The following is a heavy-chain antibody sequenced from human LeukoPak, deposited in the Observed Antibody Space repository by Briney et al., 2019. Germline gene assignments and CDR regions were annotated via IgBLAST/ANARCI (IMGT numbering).Heavy chain of an antibody. CDR1: GYTFTGYY. J-gene: IGHJ4*02. V-gene: IGHV1-2*02. CDR3: ARDLGSIFGVVMKR. D-gene: IGHD3-3*02. CDR2: INPNSGGT. Sequence: ASVKVSCKASGYTFTGYYMHWVPQAPGQGLEWMGWINPNSGGTNYAQKFQGRVTMTRDTSISTAYMELSRLRSDDMAVYYCARDLGSIFGVVMKRWGQGTLVTVSS.